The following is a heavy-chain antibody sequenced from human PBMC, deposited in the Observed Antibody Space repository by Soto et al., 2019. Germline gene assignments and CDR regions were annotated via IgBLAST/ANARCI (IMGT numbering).Heavy chain of an antibody. CDR2: ISYDGSNK. V-gene: IGHV3-30*18. J-gene: IGHJ4*02. CDR3: AKGGVGAQGELSSPFDY. CDR1: GFTFSSYG. D-gene: IGHD3-16*02. Sequence: GGSLRLSCAASGFTFSSYGMHWVRQAPGKGLEWVAVISYDGSNKYYADSVKGRFTISRDNSKNTLYLQMNSLRAEDTAVYYCAKGGVGAQGELSSPFDYWRQGTLVTVSS.